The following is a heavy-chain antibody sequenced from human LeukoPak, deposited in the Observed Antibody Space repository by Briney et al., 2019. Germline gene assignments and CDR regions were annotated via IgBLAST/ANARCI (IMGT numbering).Heavy chain of an antibody. Sequence: ASVKVSCKASGYTFTSYAMHWVRQAPGQRLEWMGWINAGNGNTKYSQKFQGRVTITRDTSASTAYMGLSSLRSEDTAVYYCARVIGARYCSSTSCPDAFDIWGQGTMVTVSS. CDR3: ARVIGARYCSSTSCPDAFDI. J-gene: IGHJ3*02. V-gene: IGHV1-3*01. D-gene: IGHD2-2*01. CDR1: GYTFTSYA. CDR2: INAGNGNT.